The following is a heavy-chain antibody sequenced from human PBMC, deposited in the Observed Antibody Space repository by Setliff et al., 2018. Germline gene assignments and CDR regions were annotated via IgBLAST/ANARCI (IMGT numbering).Heavy chain of an antibody. V-gene: IGHV1-69*10. CDR2: IIPILGKP. Sequence: SVKVSCKASGGPFSSYAINWVRQAPGQGLEWMGGIIPILGKPKYVQKFQGRVILTADKSTNTAYMELISLRSEDTAFYYCAREVVSFGSRNDYKNRMDVWGQGTTVTVSS. D-gene: IGHD3-10*01. J-gene: IGHJ6*02. CDR3: AREVVSFGSRNDYKNRMDV. CDR1: GGPFSSYA.